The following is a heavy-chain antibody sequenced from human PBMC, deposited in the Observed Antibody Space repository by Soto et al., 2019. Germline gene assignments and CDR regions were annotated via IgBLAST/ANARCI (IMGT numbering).Heavy chain of an antibody. Sequence: GGSLRLACAASGFTFSSYAMHWVRQAPGKGLEWVAVISDNGSNKYYADSVKGRFTISRDNSKNTLYLQMNSLRAEDTAVYYCARESGESYFDYWGQGTLVTVSS. V-gene: IGHV3-30-3*01. J-gene: IGHJ4*02. D-gene: IGHD3-10*01. CDR3: ARESGESYFDY. CDR2: ISDNGSNK. CDR1: GFTFSSYA.